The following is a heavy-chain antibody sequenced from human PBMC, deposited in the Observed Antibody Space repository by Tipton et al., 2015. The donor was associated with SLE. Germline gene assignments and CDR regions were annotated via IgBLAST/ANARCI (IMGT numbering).Heavy chain of an antibody. J-gene: IGHJ6*03. V-gene: IGHV4-34*01. CDR3: AREPVYYYYYMDG. Sequence: TLSITCAVYGGSFSGYYWSWIRQPPGKGLEWIGEINHSGSTNYNPSLKSRVTISVDTSKNQFSLKLSSVTAADTAAYYCAREPVYYYYYMDGWGKGTTVTVSS. CDR2: INHSGST. CDR1: GGSFSGYY.